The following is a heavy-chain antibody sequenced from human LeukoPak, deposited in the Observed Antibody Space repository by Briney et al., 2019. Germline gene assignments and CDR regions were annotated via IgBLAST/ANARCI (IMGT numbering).Heavy chain of an antibody. CDR2: IIPIFGTA. D-gene: IGHD1-26*01. CDR1: GGTFSSYA. CDR3: ARGSGSFSGGFDY. V-gene: IGHV1-69*13. Sequence: SVKVSCKASGGTFSSYAFSWVRQAPGQGLEWMGGIIPIFGTANYAQKFQGGVTITADESTSTAYMELSSLRSEDTAVYYCARGSGSFSGGFDYWGQGTLVTVSS. J-gene: IGHJ4*02.